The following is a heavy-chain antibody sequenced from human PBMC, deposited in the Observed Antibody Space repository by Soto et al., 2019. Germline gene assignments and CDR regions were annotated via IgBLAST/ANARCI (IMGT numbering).Heavy chain of an antibody. J-gene: IGHJ6*02. Sequence: ASVKVSCKASGYTFTSYGISWVRQGPGQGLEWMGWISAYNGNTNYAQKLQGRVTMTTDTSTSTAYMELRSLRSDDTAVYYCAREVRGVIITDYYYYGMDVWGQGTTVTVSS. V-gene: IGHV1-18*04. D-gene: IGHD3-10*01. CDR3: AREVRGVIITDYYYYGMDV. CDR1: GYTFTSYG. CDR2: ISAYNGNT.